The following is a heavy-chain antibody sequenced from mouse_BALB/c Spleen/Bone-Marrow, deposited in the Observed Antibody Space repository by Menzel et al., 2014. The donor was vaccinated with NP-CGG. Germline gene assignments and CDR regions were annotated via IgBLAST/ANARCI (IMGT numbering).Heavy chain of an antibody. CDR3: ARSHGYYPYWYFDV. CDR1: GYTFTSYW. D-gene: IGHD2-3*01. CDR2: IDPSDSET. J-gene: IGHJ1*01. V-gene: IGHV1-69*02. Sequence: VQLQESGAELVRPGAPVKLSCKASGYTFTSYWMNWVKQRLGRGLEWIGRIDPSDSETRYNQKFKDKATLTVDKSSSTAYIQLSSLTSEDSAVYYCARSHGYYPYWYFDVWGAGTTVTVSS.